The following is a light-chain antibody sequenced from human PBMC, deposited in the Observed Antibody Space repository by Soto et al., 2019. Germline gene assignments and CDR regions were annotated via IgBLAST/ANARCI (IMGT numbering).Light chain of an antibody. CDR1: QSVFYSSNNKNY. CDR2: WAS. J-gene: IGKJ1*01. CDR3: QQYFSTPPT. Sequence: DVVMTQTPDSLAVSLGERATINCKSSQSVFYSSNNKNYLAWYQQKSGQPPKLILYWASTRESGVPDRFSGGGSVTDFTLTISSLQAEYVAVYYCQQYFSTPPTFGQGTKVEIK. V-gene: IGKV4-1*01.